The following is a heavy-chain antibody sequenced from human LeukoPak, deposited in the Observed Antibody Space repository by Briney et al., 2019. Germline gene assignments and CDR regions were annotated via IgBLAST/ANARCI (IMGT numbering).Heavy chain of an antibody. J-gene: IGHJ6*02. CDR2: ISSSSSYI. CDR3: ARAGAVAGHYYYYYGMDV. V-gene: IGHV3-21*01. D-gene: IGHD6-19*01. CDR1: GFTFSSYS. Sequence: GALRLSCAASGFTFSSYSMNWVRQAPGKGLEWVSSISSSSSYIYYADSVKGRFTISRDNAKNSLYLQMNSLRAEDTAVYYCARAGAVAGHYYYYYGMDVWGQGTTVTVSS.